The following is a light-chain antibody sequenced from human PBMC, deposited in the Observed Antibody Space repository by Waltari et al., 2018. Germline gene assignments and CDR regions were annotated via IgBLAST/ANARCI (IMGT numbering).Light chain of an antibody. J-gene: IGKJ4*01. CDR1: LSVSSF. CDR3: QQYNDWPPLT. V-gene: IGKV3-15*01. CDR2: GAS. Sequence: EVVMTPSPATLSVSPGERATLSCRASLSVSSFVAWYQQKPGQAPRLLIYGASTRATGIPARFSGSGSGTEFTLTISSLQSEDFAVYYCQQYNDWPPLTFGGGTKVEIK.